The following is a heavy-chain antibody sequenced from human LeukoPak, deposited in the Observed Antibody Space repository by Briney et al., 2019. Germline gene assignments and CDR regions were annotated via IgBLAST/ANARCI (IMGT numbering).Heavy chain of an antibody. CDR2: INPNSGGT. Sequence: ASVKVSCKASGYTFTGYYMHWVRQAPGQGLEWMGWINPNSGGTNYAQKFQGRVTMTRDTSISTAYMELSRLRSDDTAVYYCARDGVEEITFGGVIVDNWFDPWGQGTLVTVSS. CDR3: ARDGVEEITFGGVIVDNWFDP. D-gene: IGHD3-16*02. V-gene: IGHV1-2*02. J-gene: IGHJ5*02. CDR1: GYTFTGYY.